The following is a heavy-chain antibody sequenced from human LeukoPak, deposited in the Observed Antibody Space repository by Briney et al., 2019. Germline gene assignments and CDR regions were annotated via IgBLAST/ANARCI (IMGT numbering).Heavy chain of an antibody. J-gene: IGHJ4*02. D-gene: IGHD5-24*01. V-gene: IGHV5-51*01. Sequence: GESLKISCKGSGYSFTSYWIGWVRQMPGKGLEWMGIIYPGDSDTRYSPSFQGQVTISADKSISTAYLQWSSLKASDTAMYYCARRSRRDGYNFGPNDYWGQGTLVTVSS. CDR3: ARRSRRDGYNFGPNDY. CDR1: GYSFTSYW. CDR2: IYPGDSDT.